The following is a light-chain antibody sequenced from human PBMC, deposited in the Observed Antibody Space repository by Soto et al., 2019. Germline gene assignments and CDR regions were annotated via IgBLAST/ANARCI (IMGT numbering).Light chain of an antibody. V-gene: IGKV1-33*01. CDR3: QQYDSFPYT. Sequence: DIQMTQSPSSLSASVGDTVSITCQASQHITNYLNWYRRKPGKAPELLIYDASSLESGVPSRFSASGSGTEFTFTITSLQPEDFATFYCQQYDSFPYTFGQGTKLEIK. CDR1: QHITNY. CDR2: DAS. J-gene: IGKJ2*01.